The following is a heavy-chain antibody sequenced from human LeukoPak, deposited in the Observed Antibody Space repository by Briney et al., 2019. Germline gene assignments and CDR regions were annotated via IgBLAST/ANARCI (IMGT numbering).Heavy chain of an antibody. D-gene: IGHD1-14*01. V-gene: IGHV4-59*01. CDR1: GGSISSYY. CDR3: ARAELRMALDY. J-gene: IGHJ4*02. Sequence: SETLSLTCTVSGGSISSYYWSWIRQPPGKGLEWIGYIYYSGSTNYNPSLKSRVTISVDTSKNQFSLKLSSVTAADTAVYYCARAELRMALDYWGQGTLVTVSS. CDR2: IYYSGST.